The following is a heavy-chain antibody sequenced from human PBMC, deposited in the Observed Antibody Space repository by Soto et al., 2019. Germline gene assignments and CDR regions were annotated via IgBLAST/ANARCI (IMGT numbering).Heavy chain of an antibody. CDR1: GGSIISYY. CDR2: IYSTGTT. Sequence: QVQLQESGPGLVKPSETLSLTCTVSGGSIISYYWSWLRQPAGKGLEWIGRIYSTGTTTYNPALTSRVTMSVDRSKNQFSLKLMSVTAADTAVYYCAREAGGDYGDLDDYWGQGTQVTVSS. CDR3: AREAGGDYGDLDDY. V-gene: IGHV4-4*07. J-gene: IGHJ4*02. D-gene: IGHD4-17*01.